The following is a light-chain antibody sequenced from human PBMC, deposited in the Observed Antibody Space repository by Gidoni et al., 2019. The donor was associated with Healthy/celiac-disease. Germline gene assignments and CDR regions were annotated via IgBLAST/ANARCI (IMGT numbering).Light chain of an antibody. CDR3: SSYTSSSPWV. CDR2: DVS. Sequence: QSALTQPAPVSGSPGQSITISCTGTSSDVGGYIYVSWYQQHPGKAPKLVIYDVSNRPSGVSNLFSGSKSGNTASLTISGLQAEDEADYYCSSYTSSSPWVFGGGTKLTVL. V-gene: IGLV2-14*03. CDR1: SSDVGGYIY. J-gene: IGLJ3*02.